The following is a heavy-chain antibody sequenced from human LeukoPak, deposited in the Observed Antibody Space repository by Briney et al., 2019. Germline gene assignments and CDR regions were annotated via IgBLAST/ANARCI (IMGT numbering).Heavy chain of an antibody. CDR3: AKVRGSDAFDL. D-gene: IGHD3-10*01. CDR1: GGTFSTYA. Sequence: SVKVSCKSSGGTFSTYAINWVRQAPGQGLEWMGRIIPILSQTNYALKFRGRFTMTADESTNTAYMELSSLKSEDTAVYFCAKVRGSDAFDLWGQGRMVTVSS. CDR2: IIPILSQT. V-gene: IGHV1-69*11. J-gene: IGHJ3*01.